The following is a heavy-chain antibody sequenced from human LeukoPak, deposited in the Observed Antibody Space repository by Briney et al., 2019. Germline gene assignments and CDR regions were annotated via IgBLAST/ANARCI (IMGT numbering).Heavy chain of an antibody. V-gene: IGHV3-30*03. Sequence: HPGGSLRLSCATSGFAFSTQGMHWVRQAPGKGLEWVAVISYDGSIKYYADSVKGRFTISRDSSKNTLYLQMNSLRAEDTAVYYCARGVDGYNDDYWGQGTLVTVSS. CDR2: ISYDGSIK. CDR1: GFAFSTQG. J-gene: IGHJ4*02. D-gene: IGHD5-24*01. CDR3: ARGVDGYNDDY.